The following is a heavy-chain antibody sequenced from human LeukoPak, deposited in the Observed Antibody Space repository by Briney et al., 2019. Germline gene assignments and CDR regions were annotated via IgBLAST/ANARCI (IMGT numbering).Heavy chain of an antibody. Sequence: GRSLRLSCAASGFSLDDYAMHWVRQAPGKGLEWVSVISWNSGSIDYADSVKGRFTISRDNAKNSLYLQMNSLRAEDTALYYCAKDFSYYYCSGSHGVDYWGQGTLVTVSS. J-gene: IGHJ4*02. CDR3: AKDFSYYYCSGSHGVDY. CDR1: GFSLDDYA. V-gene: IGHV3-9*01. D-gene: IGHD3-10*01. CDR2: ISWNSGSI.